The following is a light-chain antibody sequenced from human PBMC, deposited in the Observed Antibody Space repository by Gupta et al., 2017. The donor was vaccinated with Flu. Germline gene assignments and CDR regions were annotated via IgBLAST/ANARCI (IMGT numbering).Light chain of an antibody. CDR3: QDYNSALFT. Sequence: EDRVTITRRACHGINTYFALYQQKLGKVPLLLIYAASTLPSGFPSRFSGSGSGTDFTLTISSLQPEDVATYYCQDYNSALFTFGRGTRLEIK. CDR1: HGINTY. CDR2: AAS. J-gene: IGKJ5*01. V-gene: IGKV1-27*01.